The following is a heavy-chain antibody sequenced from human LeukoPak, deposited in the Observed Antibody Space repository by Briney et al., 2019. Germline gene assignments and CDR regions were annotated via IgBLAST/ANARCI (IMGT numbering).Heavy chain of an antibody. CDR3: ARGPRSSWLNAFDI. CDR1: GDSVSSNSAA. Sequence: SQTLSLTCAISGDSVSSNSAAWNWIRQSPSRGLEWLGRTYYRSKWYNDYTVSVKSRITINPDTSKNQFSLQLNSVTPEDTAVYYCARGPRSSWLNAFDIWGQGTMVTVSS. CDR2: TYYRSKWYN. V-gene: IGHV6-1*01. J-gene: IGHJ3*02. D-gene: IGHD6-13*01.